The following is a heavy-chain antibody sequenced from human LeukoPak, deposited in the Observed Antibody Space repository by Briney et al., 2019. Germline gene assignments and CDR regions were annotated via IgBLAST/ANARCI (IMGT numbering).Heavy chain of an antibody. CDR3: ARAGGGTYDFWSGYSTGLGY. CDR2: INHSGST. D-gene: IGHD3-3*01. J-gene: IGHJ4*02. V-gene: IGHV4-34*01. CDR1: GESFSYYS. Sequence: KPSETLSLTCAVYGESFSYYSWIWIRQPPGKGLEWTGEINHSGSTNYNPSLRSRVTISVDTSKNQFSLRLSSVTAADTAVYYCARAGGGTYDFWSGYSTGLGYWGQGTLVTVSS.